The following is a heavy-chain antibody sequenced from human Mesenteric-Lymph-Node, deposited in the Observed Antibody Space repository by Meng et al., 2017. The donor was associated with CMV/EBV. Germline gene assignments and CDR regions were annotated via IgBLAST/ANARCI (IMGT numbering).Heavy chain of an antibody. CDR2: VHHSGTT. V-gene: IGHV4-39*01. Sequence: QWRLKESGPGLVKPSETLSLSCIVSGDSISNSTYYWTWIRQPPGKGLEWIGSVHHSGTTYYNPSLKGRLTISVDTSANLFSLRLTTVTAADTATYYCARRGNYDSDYSEYWGQGTLVTVSS. CDR3: ARRGNYDSDYSEY. D-gene: IGHD3-22*01. CDR1: GDSISNSTYY. J-gene: IGHJ4*02.